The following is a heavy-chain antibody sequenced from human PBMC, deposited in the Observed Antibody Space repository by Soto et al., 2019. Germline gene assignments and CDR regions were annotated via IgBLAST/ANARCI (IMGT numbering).Heavy chain of an antibody. V-gene: IGHV4-39*07. CDR1: GGSINSSSYF. Sequence: QLQLQESGPGRVKPSETLSLTCRVSGGSINSSSYFWGCVRQPPVKSLEWIGRIYYSGSTYYNPSHTNRVTKPVRTYKNQFSLKLSAVIAADTAVFDGARHYRSGSRKGLDPWGQGTQGTVS. CDR2: IYYSGST. J-gene: IGHJ5*02. CDR3: ARHYRSGSRKGLDP. D-gene: IGHD6-19*01.